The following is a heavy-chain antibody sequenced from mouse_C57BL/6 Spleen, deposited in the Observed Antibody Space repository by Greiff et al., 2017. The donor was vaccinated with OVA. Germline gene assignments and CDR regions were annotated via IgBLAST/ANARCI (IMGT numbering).Heavy chain of an antibody. D-gene: IGHD2-2*01. J-gene: IGHJ4*01. V-gene: IGHV1-72*01. CDR1: GYTFTSYW. CDR3: AREITMVTTRGYAMDY. CDR2: IDPNSGGT. Sequence: VQLQQPGAELVKPGASVKLSCKASGYTFTSYWMHWVKQRPGRGLEWIGRIDPNSGGTKYNEKFKSKATLTVDKPSSTAYMQLSSLTSEDSAVYYCAREITMVTTRGYAMDYWGQGTSVTVSS.